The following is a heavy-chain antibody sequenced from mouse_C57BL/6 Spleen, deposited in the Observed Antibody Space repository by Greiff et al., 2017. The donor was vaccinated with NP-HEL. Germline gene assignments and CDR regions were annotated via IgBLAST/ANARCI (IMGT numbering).Heavy chain of an antibody. D-gene: IGHD4-1*01. Sequence: EVKLMESGGGLVKPGGSLKLSCAASGFTFSSYAMSWVRQTPEKRLEWVATISDGGSYTYYPDNVKGRFTISRDNAKNNLYLQMSHLKSEDTAMYYCAREPANLAYWYFDVWGTGTTVTVSS. J-gene: IGHJ1*03. V-gene: IGHV5-4*01. CDR2: ISDGGSYT. CDR1: GFTFSSYA. CDR3: AREPANLAYWYFDV.